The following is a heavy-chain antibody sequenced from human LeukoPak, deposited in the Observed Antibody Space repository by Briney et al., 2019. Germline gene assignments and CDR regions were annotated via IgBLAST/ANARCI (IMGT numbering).Heavy chain of an antibody. CDR1: GDSINSSTYY. CDR3: ESGTPQLGSSF. J-gene: IGHJ4*02. CDR2: IYNSGTI. V-gene: IGHV4-39*07. D-gene: IGHD3-10*01. Sequence: ETLSPTCTVSGDSINSSTYYWAWVRHPPGEGLEWIACIYNSGTIYYNPSLKSRVTISLAASRNQHSLKLSSVTAADTAIYYCESGTPQLGSSFWGQGTLVTVSS.